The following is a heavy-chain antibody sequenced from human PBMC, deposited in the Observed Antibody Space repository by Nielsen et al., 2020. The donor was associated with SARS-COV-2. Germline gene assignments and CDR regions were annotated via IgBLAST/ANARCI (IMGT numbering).Heavy chain of an antibody. V-gene: IGHV3-30-3*01. CDR2: ISYDGGNK. CDR3: ARLGCSSTSCYNGGAFDI. CDR1: GFTFSSYA. D-gene: IGHD2-2*02. J-gene: IGHJ3*02. Sequence: GESLKISCAASGFTFSSYAMHWVRQAPGKGLEWVAVISYDGGNKYYADSVKGRFTISRDNSKNTLYLQMNSLRAEDTAVYYCARLGCSSTSCYNGGAFDIWGQGTMVTVSS.